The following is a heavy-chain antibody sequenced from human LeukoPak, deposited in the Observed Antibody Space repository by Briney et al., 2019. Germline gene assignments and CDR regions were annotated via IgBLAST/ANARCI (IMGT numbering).Heavy chain of an antibody. CDR2: IIPILGIA. D-gene: IGHD3-3*01. CDR1: GGTFSSYA. J-gene: IGHJ6*02. Sequence: ASVKVSCKASGGTFSSYAISWVRQAPGQGLEWMGRIIPILGIANYAQKFRGRVTITADKSTSTAYMELSSLRSEDTAVYYCARLPPVLRFLEWLFPYGMDVWGQGTTVTVSS. V-gene: IGHV1-69*04. CDR3: ARLPPVLRFLEWLFPYGMDV.